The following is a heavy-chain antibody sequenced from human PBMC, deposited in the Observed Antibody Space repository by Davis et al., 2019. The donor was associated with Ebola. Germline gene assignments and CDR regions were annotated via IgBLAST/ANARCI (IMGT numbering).Heavy chain of an antibody. CDR3: ANGTYYYDSSGYGARYFDL. J-gene: IGHJ2*01. CDR1: GYTFTSYY. Sequence: AASVTVSCTASGYTFTSYYMHWVRQAPGQGLEWMGIINPRGGSTSYAQKFQGRVTMTRDTSTSTVYMELSSLRSEDTAVYYCANGTYYYDSSGYGARYFDLWGRGTLVTVSS. CDR2: INPRGGST. V-gene: IGHV1-46*01. D-gene: IGHD3-22*01.